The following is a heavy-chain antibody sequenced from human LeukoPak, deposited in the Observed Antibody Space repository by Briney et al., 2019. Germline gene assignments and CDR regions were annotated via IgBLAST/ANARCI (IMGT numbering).Heavy chain of an antibody. Sequence: GGSLRLSCAESGFTFDDYAMHWVRQAPGRGLGWVSRFSWNSVSIGYADSVKGPFTISRDNAKTHLYLQMNSLRAKDTPFYYCAKDQSGSYYGGPFDYWGQGTLVTVSS. CDR1: GFTFDDYA. CDR2: FSWNSVSI. D-gene: IGHD1-26*01. J-gene: IGHJ4*02. V-gene: IGHV3-9*01. CDR3: AKDQSGSYYGGPFDY.